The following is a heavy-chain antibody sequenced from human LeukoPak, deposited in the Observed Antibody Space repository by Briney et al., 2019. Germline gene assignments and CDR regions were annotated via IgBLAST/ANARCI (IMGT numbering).Heavy chain of an antibody. CDR3: ARRSGVLDSRDSRYYFDH. CDR2: IYYSGST. Sequence: SETLSLTCIISGGSISSHYWSWIRQPPGKGLEYIGYIYYSGSTDYNPSLKSRVTISLDTSKNQFSLNLTSVTAADTAVYYCARRSGVLDSRDSRYYFDHWGQGTLVSVST. CDR1: GGSISSHY. V-gene: IGHV4-59*11. J-gene: IGHJ4*02. D-gene: IGHD3-22*01.